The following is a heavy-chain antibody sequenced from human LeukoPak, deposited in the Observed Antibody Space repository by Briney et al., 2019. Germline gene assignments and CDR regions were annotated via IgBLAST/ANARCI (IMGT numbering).Heavy chain of an antibody. CDR1: GFTFGSYA. V-gene: IGHV3-30-3*01. D-gene: IGHD6-19*01. Sequence: TGRSLRLSCAASGFTFGSYAMHWVRQAPGKGLEWVAVISYDGSNKYYADSVKGRFTISRDNSKNTLYLQMNSLKTEDTAVYYCTSREIAVAGTHFDYWGQGTLVTVSS. CDR3: TSREIAVAGTHFDY. CDR2: ISYDGSNK. J-gene: IGHJ4*02.